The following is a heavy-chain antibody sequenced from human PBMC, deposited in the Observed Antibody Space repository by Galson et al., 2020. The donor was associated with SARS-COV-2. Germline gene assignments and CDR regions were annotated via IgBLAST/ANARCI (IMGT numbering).Heavy chain of an antibody. CDR1: GFNFSPYS. V-gene: IGHV3-48*02. Sequence: GGSLRLPCAASGFNFSPYSFNWVRQAPGKGLEWISYISDSTRGIIKYGDSVKGRFTFSRDDAKNSVYLQMNTLRDEDTAVYYCARSTGPLYYWGQGTQVTVSS. CDR2: ISDSTRGII. D-gene: IGHD4-17*01. CDR3: ARSTGPLYY. J-gene: IGHJ4*02.